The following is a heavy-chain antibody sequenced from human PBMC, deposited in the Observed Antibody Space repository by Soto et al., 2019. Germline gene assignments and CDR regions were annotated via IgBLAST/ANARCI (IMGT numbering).Heavy chain of an antibody. V-gene: IGHV4-59*01. CDR2: IYYSGST. Sequence: PSETLSLTCTVSGGSISSYYWSWIRQPPGKGLEWIGYIYYSGSTNYNPSLESRVTISVDTSKNQFSLKLSSVTAADTAVYYCARDRMYALGPWGQGTLVTVSS. CDR1: GGSISSYY. J-gene: IGHJ5*02. CDR3: ARDRMYALGP. D-gene: IGHD2-8*01.